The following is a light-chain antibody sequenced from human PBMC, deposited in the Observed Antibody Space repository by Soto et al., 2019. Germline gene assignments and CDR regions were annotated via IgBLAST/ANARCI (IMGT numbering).Light chain of an antibody. CDR2: DVS. J-gene: IGLJ3*02. CDR3: ASYTGTDTPWV. Sequence: QSALSQPASVSGSRGQSITISCTGAASDIGYYNFVSWYQQHPATAPKLIIYDVSHRPSGISFRFSGSKSGNTASLTISGLRAEDEAAYYCASYTGTDTPWVFGGGTQLTVL. CDR1: ASDIGYYNF. V-gene: IGLV2-14*03.